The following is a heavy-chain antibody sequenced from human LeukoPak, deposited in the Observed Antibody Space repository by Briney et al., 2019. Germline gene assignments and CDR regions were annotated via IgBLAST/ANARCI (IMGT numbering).Heavy chain of an antibody. Sequence: SETLSLTCIVSGGSISSTNYYWGWIRQPPGKGLEWIGTVYYSGSTYYNPSLESRVSISADTSKNQFSLSLSSVTAADTAVYYCARRGRWPSGAYWGQGALVTVSS. CDR3: ARRGRWPSGAY. CDR2: VYYSGST. D-gene: IGHD5-24*01. J-gene: IGHJ4*02. CDR1: GGSISSTNYY. V-gene: IGHV4-39*01.